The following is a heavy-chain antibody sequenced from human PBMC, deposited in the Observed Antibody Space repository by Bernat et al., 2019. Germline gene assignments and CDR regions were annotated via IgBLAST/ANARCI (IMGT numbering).Heavy chain of an antibody. V-gene: IGHV4-28*01. Sequence: QLQLQESGPGLVKPSETLSLTCTVSGGSISNNNWWGWIRQPPGKGLEWIGYIYYSGSTYYNPSLKSRVTMSVDTSKNQFSLKLSSVTAVDTAVYYCARNYGSWLYYFDYWGQGTLVTVSS. CDR2: IYYSGST. J-gene: IGHJ4*02. D-gene: IGHD3-10*01. CDR3: ARNYGSWLYYFDY. CDR1: GGSISNNNW.